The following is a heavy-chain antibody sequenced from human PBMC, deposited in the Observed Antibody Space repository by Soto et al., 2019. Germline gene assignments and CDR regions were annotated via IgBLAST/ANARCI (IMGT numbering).Heavy chain of an antibody. CDR2: ISYDGSNK. V-gene: IGHV3-30-3*01. J-gene: IGHJ4*02. Sequence: QVQLVESGGGVVQPGRSLRLSCAASGFTFSSYAMHWVRQAPGKGLEWVAVISYDGSNKYYADSVKGRFTISRDNSKNTLYLQMNSLRAEDTAVYYCAKDPRGTWLSLFDYWGQGTLVTVSS. CDR1: GFTFSSYA. D-gene: IGHD6-19*01. CDR3: AKDPRGTWLSLFDY.